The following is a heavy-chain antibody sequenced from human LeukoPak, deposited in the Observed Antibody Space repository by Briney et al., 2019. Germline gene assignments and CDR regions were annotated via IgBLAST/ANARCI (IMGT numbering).Heavy chain of an antibody. Sequence: HPGGSLRLSCAASGFTFSSYEMNWVRQAPGKGLEWVSYISTSGSPIYYGNSVKGRFTISRDNAKNSLYLQMNSLRAEDTALYYCARRGFYDTSGYLFDHWGQGTLVTVSS. CDR3: ARRGFYDTSGYLFDH. CDR2: ISTSGSPI. J-gene: IGHJ4*02. CDR1: GFTFSSYE. D-gene: IGHD3-22*01. V-gene: IGHV3-48*03.